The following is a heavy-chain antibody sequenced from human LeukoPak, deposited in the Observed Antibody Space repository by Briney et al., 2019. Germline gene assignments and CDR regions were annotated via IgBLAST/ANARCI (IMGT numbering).Heavy chain of an antibody. CDR3: ARVSCGGGSCYDSRGWFDP. J-gene: IGHJ5*02. CDR2: IYYSGST. CDR1: GYSISSGYY. Sequence: SETLSLTCTVSGYSISSGYYWGWIRQPPGKGLEWIGSIYYSGSTYYNPSLKSRVTLSVDTSNNQFSLRLSTVTAADTAVYYCARVSCGGGSCYDSRGWFDPGGQGTLVTVSS. V-gene: IGHV4-38-2*02. D-gene: IGHD2-15*01.